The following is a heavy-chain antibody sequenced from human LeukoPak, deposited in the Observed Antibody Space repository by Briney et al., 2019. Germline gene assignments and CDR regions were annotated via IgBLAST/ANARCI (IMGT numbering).Heavy chain of an antibody. CDR2: INTNTGNP. Sequence: GASVKVSCKAFGYTFTDYTMNWVRQAPGQGLEWMGLINTNTGNPTYAQGFTGRIVFSLDTSVSTAYLQISSLKAEDTAVYYCARARGRFYDSSGPKLDYWGQGTLVTVSS. CDR1: GYTFTDYT. J-gene: IGHJ4*02. V-gene: IGHV7-4-1*02. D-gene: IGHD3-22*01. CDR3: ARARGRFYDSSGPKLDY.